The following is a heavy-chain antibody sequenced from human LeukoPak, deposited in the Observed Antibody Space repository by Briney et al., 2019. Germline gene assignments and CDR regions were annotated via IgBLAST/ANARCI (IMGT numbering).Heavy chain of an antibody. D-gene: IGHD3-9*01. V-gene: IGHV3-23*01. Sequence: PGGSLRLSCAASGFTFSSYGMSWVRQAPGKGLEWVSAISSSGCSTYYADSVKGRFTISRDNSKNTLYLQMNSLKTEDTAVYYCTSHSPSLRYFDWLSDNWGQGTLVTVSS. J-gene: IGHJ4*02. CDR1: GFTFSSYG. CDR3: TSHSPSLRYFDWLSDN. CDR2: ISSSGCST.